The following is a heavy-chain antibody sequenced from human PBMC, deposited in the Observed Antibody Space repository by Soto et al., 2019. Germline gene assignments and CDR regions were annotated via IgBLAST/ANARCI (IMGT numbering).Heavy chain of an antibody. CDR3: VRDESGAYINYRFDY. D-gene: IGHD4-4*01. CDR1: GFPFSDYS. CDR2: INEDGSRL. V-gene: IGHV3-7*03. Sequence: EVRLVESGGALVQPGGSLRLSCEASGFPFSDYSMTWVRQAPGKGLEWLANINEDGSRLYHVDSVKGRFTISRDNAKNLLYLQMTSLRADDTAVYYCVRDESGAYINYRFDYWGPGTLVTVS. J-gene: IGHJ4*02.